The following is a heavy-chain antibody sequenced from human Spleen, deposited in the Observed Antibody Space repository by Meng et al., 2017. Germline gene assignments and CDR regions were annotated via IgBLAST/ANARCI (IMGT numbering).Heavy chain of an antibody. CDR2: ISGSGGST. CDR1: GFTFSSYA. CDR3: ARSAVDHDAFDI. V-gene: IGHV3-23*01. D-gene: IGHD6-13*01. Sequence: GESLKISCAASGFTFSSYAMSWVRQAPGKGLEWVSAISGSGGSTYYADSVKGRFTISRDNSKNTLYLQMNSLRAEDTAVYYCARSAVDHDAFDIWGQGTMVTVSS. J-gene: IGHJ3*02.